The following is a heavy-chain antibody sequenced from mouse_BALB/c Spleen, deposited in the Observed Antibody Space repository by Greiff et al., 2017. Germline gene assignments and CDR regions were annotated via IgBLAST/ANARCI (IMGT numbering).Heavy chain of an antibody. CDR2: IWSDGST. CDR3: AAGSWDYYAMDY. Sequence: VQLVESGPDLVAPSQSLSITCTVSGFSLTSYGVHWVRQPPGKGLEWLVVIWSDGSTTYNSALKSRLSISKDNSKSQVFSKMNSLQTDDTAMYYCAAGSWDYYAMDYWGQGTSVTVSS. J-gene: IGHJ4*01. CDR1: GFSLTSYG. V-gene: IGHV2-6-2*01. D-gene: IGHD1-2*01.